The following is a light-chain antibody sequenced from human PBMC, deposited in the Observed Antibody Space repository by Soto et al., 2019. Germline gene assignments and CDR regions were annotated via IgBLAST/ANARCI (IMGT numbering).Light chain of an antibody. Sequence: AIQMTQFPSSLSASVRDRVTVTCRASQDIRNDLGWYQQKPGKAPKLLIYDASSLESGVPSRFSGSGSGTEFTLTISSLQPDDFATYYCQQYMSYSFGQGTKVDIK. J-gene: IGKJ1*01. V-gene: IGKV1-13*02. CDR2: DAS. CDR3: QQYMSYS. CDR1: QDIRND.